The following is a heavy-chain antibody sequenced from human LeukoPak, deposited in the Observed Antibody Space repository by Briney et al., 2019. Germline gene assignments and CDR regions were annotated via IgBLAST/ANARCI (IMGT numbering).Heavy chain of an antibody. CDR1: GYTFTSYG. J-gene: IGHJ4*02. D-gene: IGHD6-19*01. Sequence: ASVTVSCKASGYTFTSYGISWVRQAPGQGLEGMGWISAYNGNTNYAQKLQGRVTMTTDTSTSTAYMELRSLRSDDTAVYYCARDRTYSSGWYGRAFDYWGQGTLVTVSS. CDR3: ARDRTYSSGWYGRAFDY. CDR2: ISAYNGNT. V-gene: IGHV1-18*01.